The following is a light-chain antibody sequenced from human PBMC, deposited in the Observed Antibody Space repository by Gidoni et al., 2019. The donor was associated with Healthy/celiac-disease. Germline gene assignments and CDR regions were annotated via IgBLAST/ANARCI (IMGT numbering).Light chain of an antibody. CDR1: QSVSSSY. Sequence: DIVLTQSPCPLSLSPGERATLSCRASQSVSSSYLAWYQQKPGQAPRLLIYGASSRATGIPDRFSGSGSGTDFTLTISRLEPEDFAVYYCQQYGSSIFTFGPGTKVDIK. CDR3: QQYGSSIFT. CDR2: GAS. J-gene: IGKJ3*01. V-gene: IGKV3-20*01.